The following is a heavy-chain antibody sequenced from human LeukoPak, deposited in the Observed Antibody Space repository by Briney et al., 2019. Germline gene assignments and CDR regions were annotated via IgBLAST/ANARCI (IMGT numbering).Heavy chain of an antibody. CDR3: ARAGIMATTPFGY. CDR1: GGSISNYY. V-gene: IGHV4-4*07. D-gene: IGHD5-24*01. CDR2: IYSSGTT. Sequence: SETLSLTCNVSGGSISNYYWTWIRQPAGKGLEWIGRIYSSGTTTYNPSLKSRVAMSVDTSRNQFSLKLSSVTAADTAVYYCARAGIMATTPFGYWGQGTLVSVSS. J-gene: IGHJ4*02.